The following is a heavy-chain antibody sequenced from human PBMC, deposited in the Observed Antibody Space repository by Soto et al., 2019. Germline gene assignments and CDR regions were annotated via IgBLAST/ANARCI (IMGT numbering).Heavy chain of an antibody. CDR1: GFIFSSYA. CDR3: AKDKDGVITRSHFDY. Sequence: EGQLLQSGGGLVQPGGSLRLSCTGSGFIFSSYAMSWVRQAPGKGLEWISGLNGGGSNTLYEDSVKGRFTISRDNFKNTLYLQMNSLRAEDTAVYYCAKDKDGVITRSHFDYWGQGNLVTVSS. V-gene: IGHV3-23*01. D-gene: IGHD3-22*01. CDR2: LNGGGSNT. J-gene: IGHJ4*02.